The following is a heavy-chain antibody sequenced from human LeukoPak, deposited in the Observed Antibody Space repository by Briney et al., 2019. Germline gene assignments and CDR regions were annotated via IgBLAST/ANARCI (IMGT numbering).Heavy chain of an antibody. CDR2: IIPIFGTA. V-gene: IGHV1-69*13. J-gene: IGHJ5*02. Sequence: EASVKVSCKASGGTFSSYAISWVRQAPGQGLEWMGGIIPIFGTANYAQKFQGRVTITADESTSTAYMELSSLRSEDTAVYYCARDRGYDYGYWFDPWGQGTLVTVSS. D-gene: IGHD5-12*01. CDR3: ARDRGYDYGYWFDP. CDR1: GGTFSSYA.